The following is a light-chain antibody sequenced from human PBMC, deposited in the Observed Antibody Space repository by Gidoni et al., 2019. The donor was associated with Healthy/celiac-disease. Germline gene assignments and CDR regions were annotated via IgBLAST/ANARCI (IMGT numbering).Light chain of an antibody. Sequence: EIVLTQSPATLSLSPGERATLSCRASQSVSSYLAWYQQKPGQAPRLLIYDASNRATGIPAPFSGSGSGTDFTLTISSLEPEDFAVYYCQQRSNWPLLTFGGGTKVEIK. CDR3: QQRSNWPLLT. CDR2: DAS. V-gene: IGKV3-11*01. J-gene: IGKJ4*01. CDR1: QSVSSY.